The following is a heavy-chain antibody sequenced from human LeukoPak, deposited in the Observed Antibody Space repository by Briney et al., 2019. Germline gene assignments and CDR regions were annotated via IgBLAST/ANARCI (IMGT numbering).Heavy chain of an antibody. Sequence: GGSLRLPCVASGFTFSSYSMHWVRQAPGKGLEYVSAINSNGINTYYGSSVKGRFTISRDNSKNTLYLQMGSLRAEDMAVYYCARKGIAVADYWGQGTLVTVSS. CDR2: INSNGINT. V-gene: IGHV3-64*01. CDR1: GFTFSSYS. D-gene: IGHD6-19*01. J-gene: IGHJ4*02. CDR3: ARKGIAVADY.